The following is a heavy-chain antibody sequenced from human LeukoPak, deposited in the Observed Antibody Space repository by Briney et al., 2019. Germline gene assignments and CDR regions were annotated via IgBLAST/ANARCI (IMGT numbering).Heavy chain of an antibody. D-gene: IGHD1-1*01. CDR2: IWYDGSNK. V-gene: IGHV3-33*06. J-gene: IGHJ6*02. Sequence: GRSLRLSCAASGFTFSSYGMHWVRQAPGKGLEWVAVIWYDGSNKYYADSVKGRFTISRDNSKSTLYLQMNSLRAEDTAVYYRAKVSLNWDYYYYGMDVWGQGTTVTVSS. CDR3: AKVSLNWDYYYYGMDV. CDR1: GFTFSSYG.